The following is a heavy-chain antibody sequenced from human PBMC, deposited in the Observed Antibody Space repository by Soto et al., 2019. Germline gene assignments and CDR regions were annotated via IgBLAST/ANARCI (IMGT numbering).Heavy chain of an antibody. CDR1: GFVFSSYW. V-gene: IGHV3-74*01. Sequence: EVQLVESGGGLVQPGGSLRLSCAGSGFVFSSYWMHWVRQVPGKGLVWVSRITNDGSSTTYADSVNGRFTISRDNAKNTLYLQMNILGAEDTAVYCWARGMQGPRYFDLWGRGTLVTVSS. CDR3: ARGMQGPRYFDL. CDR2: ITNDGSST. J-gene: IGHJ2*01.